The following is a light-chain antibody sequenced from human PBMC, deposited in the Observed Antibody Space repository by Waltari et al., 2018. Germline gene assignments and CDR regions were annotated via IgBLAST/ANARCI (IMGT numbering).Light chain of an antibody. CDR1: HTVLYSVNNKNY. Sequence: DVVVTQSPDFLSVSLAERATIYCKSSHTVLYSVNNKNYLAWYQQRPGQPPRMIFYWASDRESGVPDRFNASGSGKDFTLTINNLQAEDAATYYCQQYCYDPPKFGGGTKVEI. CDR3: QQYCYDPPK. V-gene: IGKV4-1*01. CDR2: WAS. J-gene: IGKJ4*01.